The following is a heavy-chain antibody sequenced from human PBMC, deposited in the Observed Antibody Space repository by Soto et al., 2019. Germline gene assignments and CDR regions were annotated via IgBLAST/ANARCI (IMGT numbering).Heavy chain of an antibody. D-gene: IGHD2-2*01. CDR1: GFVFSDYA. CDR2: ISAGGSDT. J-gene: IGHJ4*02. Sequence: EVQLLDSGGGWVQPGGSLRLSCVASGFVFSDYAMSWVRQAPGKGLEWVSAISAGGSDTYSADSVKGRFTVSRVNSESTLYLQMTTLRAEDTAIYYCASVPIWCGSSSCYTEGFDSWGQGTLVTVSS. CDR3: ASVPIWCGSSSCYTEGFDS. V-gene: IGHV3-23*01.